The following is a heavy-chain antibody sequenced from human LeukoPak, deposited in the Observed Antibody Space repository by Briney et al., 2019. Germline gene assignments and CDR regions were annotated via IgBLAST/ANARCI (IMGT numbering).Heavy chain of an antibody. CDR3: VREYHGGYFDF. V-gene: IGHV1-46*03. D-gene: IGHD3-16*01. Sequence: ASVKVSCKASGYIFTSDYMHCVRQAPGQGREWLGVVYPSAGTSDPAQRFRARITLSDDTSTSTAYMELRSLKSEDTAIYFCVREYHGGYFDFWGQGTLVTVSS. J-gene: IGHJ4*02. CDR1: GYIFTSDY. CDR2: VYPSAGTS.